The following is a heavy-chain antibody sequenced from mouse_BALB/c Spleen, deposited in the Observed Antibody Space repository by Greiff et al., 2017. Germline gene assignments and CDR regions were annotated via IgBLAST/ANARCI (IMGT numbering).Heavy chain of an antibody. J-gene: IGHJ4*01. CDR2: IWTGGGT. D-gene: IGHD2-1*01. Sequence: VKLVESGPGLVAPSQSLSITCTVSGFSLTSYDISWIRQPPGKGLEWLGVIWTGGGTNYNSAFMSRLSISKDNSKSQVFLKMNSLQTDDTAIYYCGRDGNYYAMDYWGQGTSVTVSS. CDR3: GRDGNYYAMDY. CDR1: GFSLTSYD. V-gene: IGHV2-9-2*01.